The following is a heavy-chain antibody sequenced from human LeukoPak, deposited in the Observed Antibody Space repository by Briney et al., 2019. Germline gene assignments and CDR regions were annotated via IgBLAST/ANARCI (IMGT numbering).Heavy chain of an antibody. CDR1: GGSISSYY. D-gene: IGHD2-2*01. V-gene: IGHV4-59*01. J-gene: IGHJ5*02. Sequence: SETLSLTCTVSGGSISSYYWSWIRQPPGKGLEWIGYIYYSGSTNYNPSLKSRVTISVDTSKNQFSLKLSSVTAADTAVYYCARSPSRTSWFDPWGQGTLVTVSS. CDR3: ARSPSRTSWFDP. CDR2: IYYSGST.